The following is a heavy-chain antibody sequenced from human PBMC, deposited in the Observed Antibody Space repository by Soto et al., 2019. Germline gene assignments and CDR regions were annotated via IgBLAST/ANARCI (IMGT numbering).Heavy chain of an antibody. CDR3: ARGSSWYINWFDP. J-gene: IGHJ5*02. CDR1: GFTFSDYY. V-gene: IGHV3-11*06. Sequence: QVQLVESGGGLVKPGGSLRLSCAASGFTFSDYYMSWIRQAPGKGLEWVSYISSSSSYTNYADSVKGRFTISRDNAKNSLYLQMNSLRAEDTAVYYCARGSSWYINWFDPWGQGTLVTVSS. D-gene: IGHD6-13*01. CDR2: ISSSSSYT.